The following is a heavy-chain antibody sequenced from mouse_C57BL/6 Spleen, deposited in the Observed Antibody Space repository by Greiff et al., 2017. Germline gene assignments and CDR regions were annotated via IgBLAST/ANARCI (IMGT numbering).Heavy chain of an antibody. CDR3: ARSGYYGGSYYFDY. D-gene: IGHD1-1*01. V-gene: IGHV1-53*01. CDR2: INPSNGGT. Sequence: QVQLQQPGTELVKPGASVKLSCKASGYTFTSYWMHWVKQRPGQGLEWIGNINPSNGGTNYNEKFKSKATLTVDKSSSTAYMQLSSLTSGDSAVYYGARSGYYGGSYYFDYWGQGTTLTVSS. J-gene: IGHJ2*01. CDR1: GYTFTSYW.